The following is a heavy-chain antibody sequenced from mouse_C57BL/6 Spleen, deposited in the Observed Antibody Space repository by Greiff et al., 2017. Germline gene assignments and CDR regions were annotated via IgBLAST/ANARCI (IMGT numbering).Heavy chain of an antibody. CDR3: ANSNWDWYFDV. CDR2: INPNNGGT. J-gene: IGHJ1*03. Sequence: VQLKQSGPELVKPGASVKISCKASGYTFTDYYMNWVKQSHGKSLEWIGDINPNNGGTSYNQKFKGKATLTVDKSSSTAYMELRSLTSEDSAVYYCANSNWDWYFDVWGTGTTVTVSS. V-gene: IGHV1-26*01. CDR1: GYTFTDYY. D-gene: IGHD4-1*01.